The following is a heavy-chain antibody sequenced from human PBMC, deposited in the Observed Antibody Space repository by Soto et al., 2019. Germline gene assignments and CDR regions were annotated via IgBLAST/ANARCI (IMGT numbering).Heavy chain of an antibody. J-gene: IGHJ5*02. D-gene: IGHD4-17*01. Sequence: EVQLVESGGGLVKPGGSLRLSCAASGFTFSNAWMNWVRQAPGKGLEWVGRIKSKTDGGTTDYAAPVKGRFTISRDDSKNTLYLQMNSLKTEDTAVYYCTTFLTDYGEGFTRCPWGQGTLVTVSS. CDR2: IKSKTDGGTT. CDR1: GFTFSNAW. CDR3: TTFLTDYGEGFTRCP. V-gene: IGHV3-15*07.